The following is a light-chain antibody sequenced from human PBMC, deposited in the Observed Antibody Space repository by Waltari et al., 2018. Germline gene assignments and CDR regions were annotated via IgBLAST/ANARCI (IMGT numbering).Light chain of an antibody. CDR1: SSYICALYY. V-gene: IGLV2-8*01. Sequence: QSALTQPPSPSGSPGQPVTISCPGHSSYICALYYLSWYQQHPGKAPKLMIYEVTKRPSGVPDRFSGSKSGNTASLTVSGLQAEDEADYYCNSYAGGNNYVIFGGGTKLTVL. CDR3: NSYAGGNNYVI. J-gene: IGLJ2*01. CDR2: EVT.